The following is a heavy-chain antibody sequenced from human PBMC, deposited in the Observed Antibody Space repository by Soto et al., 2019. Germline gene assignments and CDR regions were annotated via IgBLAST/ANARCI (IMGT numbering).Heavy chain of an antibody. D-gene: IGHD6-19*01. CDR3: AVYRASSAY. V-gene: IGHV3-72*01. CDR2: TRNKANSYPT. J-gene: IGHJ4*02. CDR1: GFTFSDHY. Sequence: GGALRLSCAASGFTFSDHYMDWVRQAPGKGLEWVGRTRNKANSYPTEYAPSVKGRFTISRDDSKNSLYLQMNSLKTEDTAVYYCAVYRASSAYWGQGTLVTVSS.